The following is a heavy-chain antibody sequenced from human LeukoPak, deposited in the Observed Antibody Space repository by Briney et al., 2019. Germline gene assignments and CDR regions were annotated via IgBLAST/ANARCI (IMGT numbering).Heavy chain of an antibody. Sequence: SETLSLTCSVSGGSVSGGSYYWSWIRQPPGRGLEWIGYIHYSGSTNYNPSLKSRLTISVDTSKNQFCLKLGSLTAADTAVYYCARLYCSGDSCYPTWFDPWGQGTLVTVSS. J-gene: IGHJ5*02. V-gene: IGHV4-61*01. CDR1: GGSVSGGSYY. D-gene: IGHD2-15*01. CDR3: ARLYCSGDSCYPTWFDP. CDR2: IHYSGST.